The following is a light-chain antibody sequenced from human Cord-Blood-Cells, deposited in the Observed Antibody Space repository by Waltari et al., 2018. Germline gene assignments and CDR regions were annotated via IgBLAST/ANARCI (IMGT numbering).Light chain of an antibody. V-gene: IGKV1-39*01. J-gene: IGKJ1*01. CDR2: AAS. CDR1: QSISSY. CDR3: QQSYSTPRT. Sequence: DIQMTQSPSSLPASVGDRVTITCRASQSISSYLNWYQQKPGKAPKLLIYAASSLQSGVPSRFSGSGSGTDFTLTISSLQPEDFATYYCQQSYSTPRTFGQGTKVEMK.